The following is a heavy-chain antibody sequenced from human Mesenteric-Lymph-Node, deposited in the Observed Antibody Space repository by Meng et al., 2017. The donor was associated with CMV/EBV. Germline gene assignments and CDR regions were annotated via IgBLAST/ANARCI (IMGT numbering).Heavy chain of an antibody. CDR3: ARDSPSSAYYDFNFDY. CDR2: ITSSSSYI. Sequence: ESLKISCAASGFTFSNYHMNWVRQAPGKGLEWVSSITSSSSYIYYADSVKGRFTISRDNAKNSLYLQMNSLRAEDTAVYYCARDSPSSAYYDFNFDYWGQGTLVTVSS. D-gene: IGHD3-3*01. V-gene: IGHV3-21*01. J-gene: IGHJ4*02. CDR1: GFTFSNYH.